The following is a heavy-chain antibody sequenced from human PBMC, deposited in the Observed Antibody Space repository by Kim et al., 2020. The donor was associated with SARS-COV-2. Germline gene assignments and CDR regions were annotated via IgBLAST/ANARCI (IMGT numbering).Heavy chain of an antibody. CDR3: ARNLGGGDGGAN. J-gene: IGHJ4*02. CDR1: GFSVNANW. Sequence: GGSLRLSCAASGFSVNANWLSWVRQAPGKGLEWVSVIDNGGTTYYVDSVTGRLSVSIDNSKNTLYLQINSLRAEDTAVYYCARNLGGGDGGANWGQGTLVTVPS. V-gene: IGHV3-53*01. CDR2: IDNGGTT. D-gene: IGHD2-21*02.